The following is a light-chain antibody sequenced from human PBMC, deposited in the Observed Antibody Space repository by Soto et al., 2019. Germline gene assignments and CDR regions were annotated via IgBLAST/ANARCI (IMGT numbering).Light chain of an antibody. J-gene: IGKJ1*01. CDR3: LLDYSPFWA. Sequence: IQMTQSPSTMSASVGERLTITCRARPGIRRALGWYPQNTWKVPKLLIYAASTSQSGVPSRFSGSGSGRDFPLTISILQPEESATYYWLLDYSPFWAVGQGNKVDIK. V-gene: IGKV1-6*01. CDR1: PGIRRA. CDR2: AAS.